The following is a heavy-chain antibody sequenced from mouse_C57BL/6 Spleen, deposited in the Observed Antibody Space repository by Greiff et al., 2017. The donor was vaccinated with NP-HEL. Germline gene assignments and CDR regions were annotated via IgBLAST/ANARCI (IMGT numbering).Heavy chain of an antibody. CDR1: GFTFSSYA. Sequence: EVKLMESGGGLVKPGGSLKLSCAASGFTFSSYAMSWVRQTPEKRLEWVATISDGGSYTYYPDNVKGRFTISRDNAKNNLYLQMSHLKSEDTAMCYCARDRDYYGSSAWFAYWGQGTLVTVSA. D-gene: IGHD1-1*01. V-gene: IGHV5-4*01. CDR3: ARDRDYYGSSAWFAY. J-gene: IGHJ3*01. CDR2: ISDGGSYT.